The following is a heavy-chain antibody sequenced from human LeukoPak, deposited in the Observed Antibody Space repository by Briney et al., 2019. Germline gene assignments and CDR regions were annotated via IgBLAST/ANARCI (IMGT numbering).Heavy chain of an antibody. CDR2: IKQDGGET. CDR3: TREDHSDYNY. Sequence: GGSLRLSCAASGFPFSSYWMAWVRQAPGKGLEWVASIKQDGGETFYVDSVKGRFTISRDNAKNSLYLQMNSLRAEDTAVYYCTREDHSDYNYWGQGTLVTVSS. CDR1: GFPFSSYW. J-gene: IGHJ4*02. D-gene: IGHD5-12*01. V-gene: IGHV3-7*01.